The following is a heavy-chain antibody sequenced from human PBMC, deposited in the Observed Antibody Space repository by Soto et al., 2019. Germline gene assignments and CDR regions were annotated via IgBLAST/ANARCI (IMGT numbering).Heavy chain of an antibody. Sequence: EVQLVESGGGLVRPGGSLRLSCAASGFTFSGYEMNWVRQAPGKGLEWVSYISGSGSTIYYADSVKGRFTISRDNAKDSLYLQMNSLRAEDTAVYYCAKEAAAAAGTVYFDYWGQGTLVTVSS. J-gene: IGHJ4*02. D-gene: IGHD6-13*01. V-gene: IGHV3-48*03. CDR3: AKEAAAAAGTVYFDY. CDR2: ISGSGSTI. CDR1: GFTFSGYE.